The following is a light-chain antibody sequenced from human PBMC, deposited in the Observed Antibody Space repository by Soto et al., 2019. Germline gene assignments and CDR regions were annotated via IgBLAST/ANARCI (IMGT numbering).Light chain of an antibody. CDR2: DVV. Sequence: QSVLTQPASVSGSPGQSITISCTGTGSDVGAYNYVSWYQQCPGKAPKLIIYDVVNRPSGVSNRFSGSKSGNTAALIIFGLRAGDGVVYYFCSYTSSGTYVFGTGTKLTVL. V-gene: IGLV2-14*01. CDR1: GSDVGAYNY. J-gene: IGLJ1*01. CDR3: CSYTSSGTYV.